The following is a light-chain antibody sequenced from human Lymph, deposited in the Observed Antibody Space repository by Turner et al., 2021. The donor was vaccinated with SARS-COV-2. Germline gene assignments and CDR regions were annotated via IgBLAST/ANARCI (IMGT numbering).Light chain of an antibody. V-gene: IGKV1-13*02. CDR3: QQFNSYPLT. CDR1: HAITSA. Sequence: AIQLTQSPSSLSASVGDRVTITCRSRHAITSALAWSQQKPGKAPKLLIYDAASLEIGDPSRFSGSGSGTDFTLTISSLQPEDFATYYCQQFNSYPLTFGGGTKVEIK. J-gene: IGKJ4*01. CDR2: DAA.